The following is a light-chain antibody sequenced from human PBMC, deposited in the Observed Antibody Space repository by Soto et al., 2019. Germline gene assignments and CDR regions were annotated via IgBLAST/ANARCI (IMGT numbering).Light chain of an antibody. CDR2: EVS. CDR1: SSDVGGYDY. J-gene: IGLJ3*02. CDR3: SSFTSSGTL. Sequence: QSALTQPATVSGSPGQPITISCTGTSSDVGGYDYVSWDQQHPGRVPKLIIYEVSIRASGVSNRFSASKSANTASLTISGLQPEDEADYYCSSFTSSGTLFGGGTKLTVL. V-gene: IGLV2-14*01.